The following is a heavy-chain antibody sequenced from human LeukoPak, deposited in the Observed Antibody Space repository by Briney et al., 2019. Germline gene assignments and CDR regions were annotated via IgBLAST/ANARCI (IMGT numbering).Heavy chain of an antibody. CDR2: TYYRSKWYN. D-gene: IGHD1-26*01. V-gene: IGHV6-1*01. J-gene: IGHJ5*02. CDR3: ARTRRGWYSGSYYPWFDP. CDR1: GDSVSSNSAA. Sequence: SQTLSLTCAISGDSVSSNSAAWNWIRQSPSRGLEWLGRTYYRSKWYNDYAVSVKSRITINPDTSKNQFSLKLSSVTAADTAVYYCARTRRGWYSGSYYPWFDPWGQGTLVTVSS.